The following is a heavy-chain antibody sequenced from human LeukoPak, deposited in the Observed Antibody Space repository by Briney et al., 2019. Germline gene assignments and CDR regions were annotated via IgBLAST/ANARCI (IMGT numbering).Heavy chain of an antibody. J-gene: IGHJ4*02. Sequence: GGSLRLSCAASGFTFSSYSMNWVRQAPGKGLEWVSSISSSSSYIYYADSVKGRFTISRDNAKNSLYLQMNSLRAEGTAVYYCARELGYAQYYFDYWGQGTLVTVSS. CDR3: ARELGYAQYYFDY. CDR1: GFTFSSYS. V-gene: IGHV3-21*01. D-gene: IGHD2-2*01. CDR2: ISSSSSYI.